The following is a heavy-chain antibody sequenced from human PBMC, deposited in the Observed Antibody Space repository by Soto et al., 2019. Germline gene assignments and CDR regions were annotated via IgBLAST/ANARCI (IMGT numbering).Heavy chain of an antibody. CDR2: IKSKTDGGTT. CDR1: GFTFSNAW. D-gene: IGHD3-3*01. J-gene: IGHJ4*01. V-gene: IGHV3-15*07. Sequence: EVHLVESGGGSVKPGGSLRLSCAASGFTFSNAWMSWVRQGPGKGLEWVGRIKSKTDGGTTDYAAPVKGRFTMSRDDSTNTLFLQMISLKTEDTAVYYCTTATYDFWTGTYYFDFWGQGALVTVSS. CDR3: TTATYDFWTGTYYFDF.